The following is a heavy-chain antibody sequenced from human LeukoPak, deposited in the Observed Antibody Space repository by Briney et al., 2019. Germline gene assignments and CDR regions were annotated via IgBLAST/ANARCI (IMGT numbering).Heavy chain of an antibody. Sequence: PGRSLRLSCAASGFTFSSYGMHWVRQAPGKGLEWVAVISYDGSNKYYADSVKGRFTISRDNSKNTLYLQMNSLRAEDTAVYYCAKFQYTTVTTGNYWGQGTLVTVSS. CDR2: ISYDGSNK. V-gene: IGHV3-30*18. J-gene: IGHJ4*02. D-gene: IGHD4-17*01. CDR3: AKFQYTTVTTGNY. CDR1: GFTFSSYG.